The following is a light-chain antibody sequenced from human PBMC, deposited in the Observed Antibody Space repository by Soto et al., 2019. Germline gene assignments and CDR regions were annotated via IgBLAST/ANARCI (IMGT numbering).Light chain of an antibody. CDR2: DPS. CDR3: QQYGSSSWT. V-gene: IGKV3-20*01. Sequence: EIVLTQSPGTLSLSPGERATLSCRASQSVSNNYLAWYQQKPGQAPRLLMYDPSSRATGIPDRFSGSGSGTDFTLTISRLEPEDFAVYYCQQYGSSSWTFGQGTKWIS. CDR1: QSVSNNY. J-gene: IGKJ1*01.